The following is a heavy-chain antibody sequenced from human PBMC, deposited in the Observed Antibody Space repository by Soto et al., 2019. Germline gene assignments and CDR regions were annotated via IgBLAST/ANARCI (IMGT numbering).Heavy chain of an antibody. Sequence: GGSLRLSCAASGFTFSSYAMSWVRQAPGKGLEWVSSISNSGRSTYYADSVKGRFTISRDNSKNTVDLQMNSLRAEDTALYYCAKARESGSYSVYYFYYGMDVWGQGTTVTVSS. CDR2: ISNSGRST. CDR3: AKARESGSYSVYYFYYGMDV. D-gene: IGHD3-10*01. CDR1: GFTFSSYA. J-gene: IGHJ6*02. V-gene: IGHV3-23*01.